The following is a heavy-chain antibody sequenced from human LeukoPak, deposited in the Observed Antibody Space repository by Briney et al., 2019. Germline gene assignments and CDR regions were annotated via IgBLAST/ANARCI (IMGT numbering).Heavy chain of an antibody. J-gene: IGHJ6*02. D-gene: IGHD5-18*01. Sequence: SVKVSCKASGGTFISYAISWVRQAPGQGLEWMGGIIPIFGTANYAQKFQGRVTITADESTSTAYMELSSLRSEDTAVYYCARVRDTAMADTEYYYYGMDVWGQGTTVTVSS. CDR3: ARVRDTAMADTEYYYYGMDV. CDR1: GGTFISYA. CDR2: IIPIFGTA. V-gene: IGHV1-69*13.